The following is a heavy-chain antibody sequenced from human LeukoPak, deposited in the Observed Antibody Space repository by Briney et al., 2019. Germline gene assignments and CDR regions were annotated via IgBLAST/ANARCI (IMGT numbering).Heavy chain of an antibody. Sequence: ASVKVSCKASGYIFTGYYMHWVRQAPGQGLEWMGWINPNSGDTNYAQKFQGRVTMTRDTSISTAYMELSRLRSDDTAVYYCARDHLQLVRKLGNWFDPWGQGTLVTVSS. V-gene: IGHV1-2*02. CDR1: GYIFTGYY. J-gene: IGHJ5*02. CDR3: ARDHLQLVRKLGNWFDP. D-gene: IGHD6-13*01. CDR2: INPNSGDT.